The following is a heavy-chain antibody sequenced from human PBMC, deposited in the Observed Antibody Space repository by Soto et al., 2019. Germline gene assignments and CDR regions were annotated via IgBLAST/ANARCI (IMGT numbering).Heavy chain of an antibody. CDR2: INVDGSST. Sequence: EVQLVESGGGFVQPGGSLRLSCAASGFPFSNSWMSWVRQAPGKGLVWVSRINVDGSSTNYADSVKGRFTISRDNAMKTLHLQMHSRRVEDTAVYYCVRDFRWGQGTVVTVSS. J-gene: IGHJ4*02. CDR3: VRDFR. CDR1: GFPFSNSW. V-gene: IGHV3-74*01.